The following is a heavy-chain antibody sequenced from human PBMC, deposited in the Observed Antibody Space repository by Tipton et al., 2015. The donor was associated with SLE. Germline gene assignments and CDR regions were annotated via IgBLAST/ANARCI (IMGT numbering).Heavy chain of an antibody. J-gene: IGHJ4*02. CDR1: GGSFSGYY. CDR2: INHSGST. D-gene: IGHD2-15*01. Sequence: TLSLTCSVYGGSFSGYYWSWIRQPPGKGLEWIGEINHSGSTNYNPSLKSRVTISVDTSKNQFSLKLSSVTAADTAVYYCARKGNCSGGSCFDYWGQGTLATVSS. V-gene: IGHV4-34*01. CDR3: ARKGNCSGGSCFDY.